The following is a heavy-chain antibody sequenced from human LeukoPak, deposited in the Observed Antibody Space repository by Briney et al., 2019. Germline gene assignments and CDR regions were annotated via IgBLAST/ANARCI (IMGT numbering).Heavy chain of an antibody. V-gene: IGHV4-39*07. CDR3: ARGALRYFDWLKKDYYYMDV. CDR2: IYYSGST. J-gene: IGHJ6*03. CDR1: GCSISSSSHY. Sequence: SETLSLTCSVSGCSISSSSHYWGWIRQPPGKGLEWIGSIYYSGSTNYNPSLKSRVTLSMDASKNQFSLRLSSVTAADKAGYYRARGALRYFDWLKKDYYYMDVWGKGTTVTISS. D-gene: IGHD3-9*01.